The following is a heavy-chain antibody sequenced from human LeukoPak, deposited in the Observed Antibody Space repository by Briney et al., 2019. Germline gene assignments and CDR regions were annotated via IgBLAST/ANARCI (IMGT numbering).Heavy chain of an antibody. Sequence: SGTLSLTCAVSGGSIINSNWWSWVRQPPGKGLEWIGEIDHSGSTSYNPSLKSRVTMSVDRSQNQFSLRLSTVTAADTAVYYCARDFRYYGSGHSYRGVYFDYWGQGTLVTVSS. D-gene: IGHD3-10*01. CDR2: IDHSGST. V-gene: IGHV4-4*02. CDR3: ARDFRYYGSGHSYRGVYFDY. CDR1: GGSIINSNW. J-gene: IGHJ4*01.